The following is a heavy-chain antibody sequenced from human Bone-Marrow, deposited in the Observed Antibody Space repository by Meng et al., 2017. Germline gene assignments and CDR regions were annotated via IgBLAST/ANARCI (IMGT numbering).Heavy chain of an antibody. CDR2: IKPKSGDT. CDR3: ARDEDISAAGKLFGDY. J-gene: IGHJ4*02. CDR1: GGTCRSYA. V-gene: IGHV1-2*06. D-gene: IGHD6-25*01. Sequence: QGYRVESGDGVKKPGSSVKGAGNASGGTCRSYAISWVRQAPGQGLEWMGRIKPKSGDTHYAQKFQARVTMTGDTSISTAYMELSGLRSGDTAMYYCARDEDISAAGKLFGDYWGQGTLVPVSS.